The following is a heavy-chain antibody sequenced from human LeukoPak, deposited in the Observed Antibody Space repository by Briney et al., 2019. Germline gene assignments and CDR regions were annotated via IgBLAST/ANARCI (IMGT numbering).Heavy chain of an antibody. CDR2: IYHDGST. D-gene: IGHD2-15*01. CDR1: GGCLSTSSYY. CDR3: ARRAHVGEPAA. J-gene: IGHJ5*02. Sequence: SETLSLTCAVSGGCLSTSSYYWAWIRQPPGKGLEWIGSIYHDGSTYSNPSLEGRVTISVDTSKNQFSLKLTSVTAADTAMYYCARRAHVGEPAAWGQGTLVTVPS. V-gene: IGHV4-39*01.